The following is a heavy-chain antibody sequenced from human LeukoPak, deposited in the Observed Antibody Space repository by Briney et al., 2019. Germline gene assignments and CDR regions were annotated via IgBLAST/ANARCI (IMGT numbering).Heavy chain of an antibody. Sequence: GGSLRLSCAASGFTFSSYTMNCVRQAPGKGLEWISSIRSSSSYICYADSVKGRFTISRDNAKNSLYLQMNSLRAEDTAVYYCARDGCLDYWGQGTLVTVSS. J-gene: IGHJ4*02. CDR1: GFTFSSYT. CDR3: ARDGCLDY. D-gene: IGHD2-2*01. CDR2: IRSSSSYI. V-gene: IGHV3-21*01.